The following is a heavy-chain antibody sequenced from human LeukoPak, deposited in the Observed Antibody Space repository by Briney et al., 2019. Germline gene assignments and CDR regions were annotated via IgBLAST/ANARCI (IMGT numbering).Heavy chain of an antibody. V-gene: IGHV3-21*04. J-gene: IGHJ6*03. CDR1: GFTFSRYN. CDR3: AKVGYSYGFYYYMDV. D-gene: IGHD5-18*01. CDR2: ITSSSIYK. Sequence: GGSLRLSCATSGFTFSRYNMNWVRQAPGKGLEWVSSITSSSIYKYYADSMKGRFTISRDNSKNTLYLQMNSLRAEDTAVYYCAKVGYSYGFYYYMDVWGKGTTVTVSS.